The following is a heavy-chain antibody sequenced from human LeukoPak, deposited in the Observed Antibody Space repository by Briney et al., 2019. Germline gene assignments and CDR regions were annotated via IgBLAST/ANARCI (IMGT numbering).Heavy chain of an antibody. J-gene: IGHJ3*02. CDR2: IIPIFGTA. D-gene: IGHD2-2*01. CDR1: GGTFSSYA. CDR3: ARGPLDCSSTSCSGNAFDI. Sequence: SVKVSCKASGGTFSSYAISWVRQAPGRGLEWMGGIIPIFGTANYAQKFQGRVTITADESTSTAYMELSSLRSEDTAVYYCARGPLDCSSTSCSGNAFDIWGQGTMVTVSS. V-gene: IGHV1-69*13.